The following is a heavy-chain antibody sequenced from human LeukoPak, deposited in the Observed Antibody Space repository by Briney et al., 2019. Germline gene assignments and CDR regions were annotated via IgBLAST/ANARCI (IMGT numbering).Heavy chain of an antibody. CDR3: ARGRGYSSSWYFDY. CDR2: TVGGGDGT. Sequence: GGSLRLSCAASGFTFSSTSMSWVRQAPGKGLEWVTVTVGGGDGTYYADSVKGRFTISRDNSNNTLYLQMNSLRAEDTAVYYCARGRGYSSSWYFDYWGQGTLVTVSS. J-gene: IGHJ4*02. V-gene: IGHV3-23*01. CDR1: GFTFSSTS. D-gene: IGHD6-13*01.